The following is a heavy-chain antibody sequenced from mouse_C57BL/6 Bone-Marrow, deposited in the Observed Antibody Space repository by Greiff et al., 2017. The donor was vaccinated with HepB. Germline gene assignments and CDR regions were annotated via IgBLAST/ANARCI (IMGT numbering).Heavy chain of an antibody. V-gene: IGHV1-39*01. CDR3: ARRGLLRYAIDY. CDR1: GYSFTDYK. Sequence: EVQLQQSGPELVKPGPSVNISCKVSGYSFTDYKLNWVNQSHGKSLEWIGVINPNYGTTSYNQKFKGKATLTVDQSPSTAYIQLNSLTSENSAVYYCARRGLLRYAIDYWGQGTTVTVSS. CDR2: INPNYGTT. J-gene: IGHJ4*01. D-gene: IGHD1-1*01.